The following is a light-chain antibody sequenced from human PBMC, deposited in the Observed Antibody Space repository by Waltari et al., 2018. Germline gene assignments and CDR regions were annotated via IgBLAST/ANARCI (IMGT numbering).Light chain of an antibody. V-gene: IGKV3-15*01. Sequence: IEMTQSPATLSVSPGDRATLSCRASQSLSGNLAWYQQRPGQGLRLLIYGASTRATGVPARFSGSGSGTEFTLTITSLQSEDFAVYYCQQYNLWPPITFGQGTRLEMK. CDR2: GAS. CDR1: QSLSGN. J-gene: IGKJ5*01. CDR3: QQYNLWPPIT.